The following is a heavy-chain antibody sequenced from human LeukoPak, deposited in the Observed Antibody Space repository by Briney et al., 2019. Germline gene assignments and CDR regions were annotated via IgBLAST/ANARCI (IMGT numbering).Heavy chain of an antibody. CDR1: GGTFSSYA. J-gene: IGHJ4*02. D-gene: IGHD3-3*01. CDR2: IIPIFGTA. V-gene: IGHV1-69*01. Sequence: ASVKVSCKASGGTFSSYAISWVRQAPGQGLEWMGGIIPIFGTANYAQKFQGRVTITADESTSTAYMELSSLRSEDTAVYYCARSYVLWSGYYLDYWGQGTLVTVSS. CDR3: ARSYVLWSGYYLDY.